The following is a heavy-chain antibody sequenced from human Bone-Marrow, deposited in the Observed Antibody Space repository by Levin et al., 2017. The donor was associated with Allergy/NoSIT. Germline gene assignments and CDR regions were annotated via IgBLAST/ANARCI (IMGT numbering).Heavy chain of an antibody. CDR2: ISGSGGST. J-gene: IGHJ4*02. Sequence: GESLKISCAASGFTFSSYAMSWVRQAPGKGLEWVSAISGSGGSTYYADSVKGRFTISRDNSKNTLYLQMNSLRAEDTAVYYCAKLYCSGGSCYWRSYYFDYWGQGTLVTVSS. D-gene: IGHD2-15*01. CDR3: AKLYCSGGSCYWRSYYFDY. V-gene: IGHV3-23*01. CDR1: GFTFSSYA.